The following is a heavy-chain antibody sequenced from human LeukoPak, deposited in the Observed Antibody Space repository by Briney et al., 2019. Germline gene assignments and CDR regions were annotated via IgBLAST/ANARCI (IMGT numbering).Heavy chain of an antibody. CDR1: GGSISSYY. Sequence: PSETMSLTCTVSGGSISSYYWNWIRQPPGKGLEWIGFVYYSGSTTYNRSLKSRVTISVDTSKNQFSLKLSSVTAADTAVYYCARVRPYYYMDVWGKGTTVTVSS. V-gene: IGHV4-59*12. CDR3: ARVRPYYYMDV. CDR2: VYYSGST. J-gene: IGHJ6*03.